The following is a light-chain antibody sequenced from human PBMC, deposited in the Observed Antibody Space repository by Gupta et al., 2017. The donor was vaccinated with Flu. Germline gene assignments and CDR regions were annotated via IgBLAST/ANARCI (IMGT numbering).Light chain of an antibody. CDR2: TAS. CDR3: QQYGTSPPIT. CDR1: QSVSSY. Sequence: EIVLSQSPGTLSFSPRERATLSCKASQSVSSYLAWYQQKPGQAPRLLIYTASSRATGIPDRFSGSGSGTDFTLTISRLEPEDFAVYYCQQYGTSPPITFGGGTRLEIK. J-gene: IGKJ5*01. V-gene: IGKV3-20*01.